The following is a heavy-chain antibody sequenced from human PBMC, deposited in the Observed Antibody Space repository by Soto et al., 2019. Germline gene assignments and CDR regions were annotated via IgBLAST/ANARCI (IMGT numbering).Heavy chain of an antibody. Sequence: GGSLRLSCAASGFTFSSYWMSWVRQAPGKGLEWVANIKQDGSEKYYVDSVKGRFTISRDNAKNSLYLQMNSLRAEDTAVYYCARDKYDILTGYYVTYYYYYMDVWGKGTTVTVSS. CDR1: GFTFSSYW. D-gene: IGHD3-9*01. V-gene: IGHV3-7*01. CDR3: ARDKYDILTGYYVTYYYYYMDV. J-gene: IGHJ6*03. CDR2: IKQDGSEK.